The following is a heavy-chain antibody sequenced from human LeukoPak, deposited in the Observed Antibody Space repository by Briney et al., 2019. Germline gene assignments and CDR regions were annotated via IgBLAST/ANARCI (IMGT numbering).Heavy chain of an antibody. CDR3: TTEPRD. CDR2: IKSKKDGGAI. Sequence: GSLRLSCAASGVSFIDSWMSWVRQAPGKGLEWVGRIKSKKDGGAIDYAAPVKGRLTISRDDSKNMVYLQISSLKTEDTAVYYCTTEPRDWGQGTLVTVSS. V-gene: IGHV3-15*01. J-gene: IGHJ4*02. CDR1: GVSFIDSW.